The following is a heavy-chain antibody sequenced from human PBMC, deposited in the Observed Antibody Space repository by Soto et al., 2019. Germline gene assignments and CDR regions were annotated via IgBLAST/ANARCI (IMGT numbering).Heavy chain of an antibody. CDR3: AARSGFYYYGMDV. CDR2: IYYSGST. V-gene: IGHV4-59*01. J-gene: IGHJ6*02. D-gene: IGHD3-10*01. CDR1: GGSISSYY. Sequence: SETLSLTCPVSGGSISSYYWSWIRQPPGKGLEWIGYIYYSGSTNYNPSLKSRVTISVDTSKNQFSLKLSSVTAADTAVYYCAARSGFYYYGMDVWGQGTTVTVS.